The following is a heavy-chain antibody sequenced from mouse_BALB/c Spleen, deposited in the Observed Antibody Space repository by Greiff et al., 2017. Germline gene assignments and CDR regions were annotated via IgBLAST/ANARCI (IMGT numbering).Heavy chain of an antibody. CDR3: ARVLRSAWFAY. Sequence: VQLQQSGPELVKPGASVKMSCKASGYTFTSYVMHWVKQKPGQGLEWIGYINPYNDGTKYNEKFKGKATLTSDKSSSTAYMELSSLTSEDSAVYYCARVLRSAWFAYWGRGTLVTVSA. CDR2: INPYNDGT. CDR1: GYTFTSYV. J-gene: IGHJ3*01. D-gene: IGHD1-1*01. V-gene: IGHV1-14*01.